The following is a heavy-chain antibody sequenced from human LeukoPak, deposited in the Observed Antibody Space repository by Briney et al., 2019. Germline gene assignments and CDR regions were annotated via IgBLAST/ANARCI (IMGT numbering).Heavy chain of an antibody. CDR1: GGSISSSSYY. V-gene: IGHV4-61*05. CDR2: IYYSGST. J-gene: IGHJ3*02. Sequence: PSETLSLTCTVSGGSISSSSYYWGWIRQPPGKGLEWIGYIYYSGSTNYNPSLKSRVTISVDTSKNQFSLKLSSVTAADTAVYYCARGRSSWYHAFDIWGQGTMVTVSS. CDR3: ARGRSSWYHAFDI. D-gene: IGHD6-13*01.